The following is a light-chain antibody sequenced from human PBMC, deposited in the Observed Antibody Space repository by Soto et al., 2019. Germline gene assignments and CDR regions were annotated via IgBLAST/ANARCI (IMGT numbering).Light chain of an antibody. CDR3: GTWDSSLSAGPYV. CDR1: SSNIGNNY. Sequence: PVLTQPLSVSAAHGQKVTITCSESSSNIGNNYVSWYQQLPGTAPKLLIYENNKRPSGIPDRFSGSKSGTSATLGITGLQTGDEADYYCGTWDSSLSAGPYVFGTGTKVTVL. CDR2: ENN. V-gene: IGLV1-51*02. J-gene: IGLJ1*01.